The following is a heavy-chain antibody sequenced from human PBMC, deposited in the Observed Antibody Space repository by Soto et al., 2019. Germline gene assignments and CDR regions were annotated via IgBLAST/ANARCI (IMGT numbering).Heavy chain of an antibody. D-gene: IGHD3-9*01. V-gene: IGHV1-2*04. J-gene: IGHJ6*02. CDR2: INPNSGGT. Sequence: VASVKVSCKASGYTFTGYYMHWVRQAPGQGLEWMGWINPNSGGTNYAQKFQGWVTMTRDTSISTAYMELSRLRSDDTAVYYCARGLRYFDWLFRSGGMDVWGQGTTVTVSS. CDR1: GYTFTGYY. CDR3: ARGLRYFDWLFRSGGMDV.